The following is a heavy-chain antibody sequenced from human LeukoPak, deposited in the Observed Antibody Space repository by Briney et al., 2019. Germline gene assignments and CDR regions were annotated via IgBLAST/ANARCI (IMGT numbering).Heavy chain of an antibody. Sequence: SSQTLSLTCAVSGGSISSGGYSWSWIRQPPGKGLEWIGYIYHSGSTYYNPSLKSRVTISVDSSKNQFSLKLSSVTAADTAVYYCARGRLVTATEPSYYFDYWGQGTLVTVSS. D-gene: IGHD2-21*02. CDR3: ARGRLVTATEPSYYFDY. J-gene: IGHJ4*02. V-gene: IGHV4-30-2*01. CDR1: GGSISSGGYS. CDR2: IYHSGST.